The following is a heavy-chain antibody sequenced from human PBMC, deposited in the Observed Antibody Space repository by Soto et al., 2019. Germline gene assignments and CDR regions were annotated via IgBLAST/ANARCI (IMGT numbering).Heavy chain of an antibody. J-gene: IGHJ4*02. CDR1: GFTFSSYG. D-gene: IGHD4-4*01. CDR2: ISWDGGST. CDR3: AKAHDYSNYPQRSPALYDY. V-gene: IGHV3-43*02. Sequence: GGSLRLSCAASGFTFSSYGMHWVRQAPGKGLEWVSLISWDGGSTYYADSVKGRFTISRDNSKNSLYLQMNSLRTEDTALYYCAKAHDYSNYPQRSPALYDYWGQGTLVTVSS.